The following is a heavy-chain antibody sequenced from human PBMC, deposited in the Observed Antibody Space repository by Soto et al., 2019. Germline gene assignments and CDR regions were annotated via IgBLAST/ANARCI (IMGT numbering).Heavy chain of an antibody. Sequence: GASVKVSCKASGYTFTSYGISWVRQAPGQGLEWMGWISAYNGNTNYAQKLQGRVTMTTDTSTSTAYMELRSLRSDDTAVYYCARAIVVVPATFRPNPPDDAFDIWGQGTMVTVSS. CDR3: ARAIVVVPATFRPNPPDDAFDI. J-gene: IGHJ3*02. D-gene: IGHD2-2*01. CDR2: ISAYNGNT. V-gene: IGHV1-18*01. CDR1: GYTFTSYG.